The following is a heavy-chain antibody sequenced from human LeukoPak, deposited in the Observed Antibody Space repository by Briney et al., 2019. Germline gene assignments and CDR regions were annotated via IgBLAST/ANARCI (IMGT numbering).Heavy chain of an antibody. J-gene: IGHJ4*02. CDR3: IGSGGWPGY. Sequence: GGSLRLSCAASGFTFSSYWMHWVRQAPGKGLVWVSRIASDGSTVYADSVKGRFTISRDNAKDTVYLQMYSLRVEDTAVYYCIGSGGWPGYWGQGTLVTVSS. D-gene: IGHD1-26*01. V-gene: IGHV3-74*01. CDR2: IASDGST. CDR1: GFTFSSYW.